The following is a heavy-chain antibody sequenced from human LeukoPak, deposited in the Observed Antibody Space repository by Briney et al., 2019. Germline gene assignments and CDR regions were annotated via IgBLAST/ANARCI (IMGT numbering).Heavy chain of an antibody. D-gene: IGHD3-10*01. CDR2: IYYSGST. CDR3: ARAKYYYGSGSYGYFDY. V-gene: IGHV4-59*01. CDR1: GGSISSYY. Sequence: KPSETLSLTCTVSGGSISSYYWSWIRQPPGKGLEWIGYIYYSGSTNYNPSLKSRVTISVDTSKNQFSLKLSSVTAADTAVYYCARAKYYYGSGSYGYFDYWGQGTLVTVSS. J-gene: IGHJ4*02.